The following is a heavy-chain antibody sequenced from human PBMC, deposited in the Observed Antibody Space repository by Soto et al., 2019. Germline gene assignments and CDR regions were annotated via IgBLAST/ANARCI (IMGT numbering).Heavy chain of an antibody. J-gene: IGHJ6*02. Sequence: QVQLQESGPRLVKPSETLSLTCTVSGASTSGYYWNWVRQAPGKGPEWIGYTYYTGLTNYSPSLRGRVXXSXDXYKNQFSLQLTSVTAADTAMYYCAARSGRNYFGMDIWGQGTTVTVSS. CDR3: AARSGRNYFGMDI. D-gene: IGHD3-10*01. CDR1: GASTSGYY. V-gene: IGHV4-59*12. CDR2: TYYTGLT.